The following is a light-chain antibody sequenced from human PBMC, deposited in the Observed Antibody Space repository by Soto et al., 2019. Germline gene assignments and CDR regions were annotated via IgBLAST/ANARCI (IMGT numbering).Light chain of an antibody. V-gene: IGKV3-20*01. CDR1: QSVNSNY. Sequence: EIVLTQSPGTLSLSPGEEATLSCRASQSVNSNYLAWSQHKAGQTHRLIIHGATGRADGIPHRFSGSGFGTDFTLTISKVELEDLAVYYCQQYGTPRSVTFGQGTRLEI. CDR2: GAT. J-gene: IGKJ5*01. CDR3: QQYGTPRSVT.